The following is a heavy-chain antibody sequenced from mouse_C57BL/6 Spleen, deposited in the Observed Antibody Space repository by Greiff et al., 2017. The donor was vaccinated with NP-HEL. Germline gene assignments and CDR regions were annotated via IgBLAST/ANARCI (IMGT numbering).Heavy chain of an antibody. V-gene: IGHV3-6*01. CDR3: ARESSYDYFDY. D-gene: IGHD2-3*01. CDR1: GYSITSGYY. Sequence: VQLQQSGPGLVKPSQSLSLTCSVTGYSITSGYYWNWIRQFPGNKLEWMGYISYDGSNNYNPSLKNRISITRDTSKNQFFLKLNSVTTEDTATYYCARESSYDYFDYWGQGTTLTVSS. CDR2: ISYDGSN. J-gene: IGHJ2*01.